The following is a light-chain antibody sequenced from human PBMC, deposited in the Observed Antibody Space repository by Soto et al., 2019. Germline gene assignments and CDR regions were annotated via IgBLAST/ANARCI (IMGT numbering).Light chain of an antibody. Sequence: QSALTQSASVSGSPGQSITISCAGTSSEVGAYNYDSWYQQYPGEAPKVIIYDVSHRPAGVSNRFSGSKSGNTASLTISGLQTQDEADYYCSSYTSATTYVFGTGTKVTVL. CDR2: DVS. V-gene: IGLV2-14*01. CDR1: SSEVGAYNY. J-gene: IGLJ1*01. CDR3: SSYTSATTYV.